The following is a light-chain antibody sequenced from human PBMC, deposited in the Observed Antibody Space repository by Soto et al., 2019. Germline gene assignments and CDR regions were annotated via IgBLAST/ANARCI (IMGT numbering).Light chain of an antibody. J-gene: IGKJ1*01. Sequence: DIQMTQSPSSLSASVGDRVTITCRASQSISTYLNWYQQKPGKAPKLLIYSASILQTGVPSRFSGTGSGTDFTLTISSLQPEDFATYYCQQGYNTPQTFGQGTKV. CDR1: QSISTY. V-gene: IGKV1-39*01. CDR3: QQGYNTPQT. CDR2: SAS.